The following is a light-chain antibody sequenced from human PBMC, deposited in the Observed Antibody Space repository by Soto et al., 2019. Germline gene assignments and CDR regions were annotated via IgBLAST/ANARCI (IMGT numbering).Light chain of an antibody. CDR1: SSDVGGYNY. V-gene: IGLV2-11*01. J-gene: IGLJ2*01. CDR3: YSNAGSYTV. CDR2: DVI. Sequence: QSALTQPRSVSGSPGQSVTISCTGTSSDVGGYNYVSWYQQHPGKAPKLMIYDVIKRPSGVPDRFSGSKSGNTAALTISGLQAEDEADYYCYSNAGSYTVFGGGTQLTV.